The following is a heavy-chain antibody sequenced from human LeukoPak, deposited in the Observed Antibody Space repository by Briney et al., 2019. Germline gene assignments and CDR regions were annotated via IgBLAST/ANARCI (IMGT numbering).Heavy chain of an antibody. V-gene: IGHV3-7*05. J-gene: IGHJ4*02. D-gene: IGHD1-14*01. CDR1: EFTFSNYW. Sequence: GGSLRLSCAASEFTFSNYWMSWVRQAPGKGLEWVANIKQDGSEKYYVDSVKGRFTISRDNAKNSLYLQMSSLRAEDTAVYYCARDRYRANDYWGQGTLVTVSS. CDR2: IKQDGSEK. CDR3: ARDRYRANDY.